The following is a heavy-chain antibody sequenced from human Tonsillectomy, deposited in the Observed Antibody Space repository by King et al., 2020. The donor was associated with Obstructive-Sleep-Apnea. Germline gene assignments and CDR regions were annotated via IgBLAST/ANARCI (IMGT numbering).Heavy chain of an antibody. J-gene: IGHJ4*02. Sequence: VQLVESGGGLVQPGGSLKLSFAASGFTFSGSAMHWVRQASGKGLEWVGRIRSKANSYATAYAASVKGRFTISRDDSKNTAYLQMNSLKTEDTAVYYCTRHFCTNGVCTYFDYWGQGTLVTVSS. D-gene: IGHD2-8*01. CDR1: GFTFSGSA. CDR2: IRSKANSYAT. V-gene: IGHV3-73*02. CDR3: TRHFCTNGVCTYFDY.